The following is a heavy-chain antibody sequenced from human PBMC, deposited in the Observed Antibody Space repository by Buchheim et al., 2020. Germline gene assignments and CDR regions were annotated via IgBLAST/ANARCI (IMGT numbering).Heavy chain of an antibody. D-gene: IGHD3-9*01. CDR1: GGSISSGGYY. Sequence: QVQLQESGPGLVKPSQTLSLTCTVSGGSISSGGYYWSWIRQHPGKGREWIGYIYYSGSTYYNPSLKSRVTISVDTSKKQFSLKLRSVTAAETPVYYCARVLLYYDILKEGWFDPWGQRTL. CDR2: IYYSGST. V-gene: IGHV4-31*03. CDR3: ARVLLYYDILKEGWFDP. J-gene: IGHJ5*02.